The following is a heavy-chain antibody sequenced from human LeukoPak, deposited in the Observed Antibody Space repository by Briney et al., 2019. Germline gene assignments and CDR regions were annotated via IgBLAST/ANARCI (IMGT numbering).Heavy chain of an antibody. J-gene: IGHJ4*02. Sequence: GGSLRLSCAASGFTFSSYGMHWVRQAPGKGLEWVAFIRYDGSNKYYADSVKGRFTISRDNSKNTLYLQMNSLRAEDTAVYYCAKARLGSSWFDFDYWGQGTLVTVSS. V-gene: IGHV3-30*02. CDR3: AKARLGSSWFDFDY. D-gene: IGHD6-13*01. CDR1: GFTFSSYG. CDR2: IRYDGSNK.